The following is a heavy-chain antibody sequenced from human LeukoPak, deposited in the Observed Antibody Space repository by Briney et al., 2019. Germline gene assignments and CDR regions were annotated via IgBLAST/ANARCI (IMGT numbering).Heavy chain of an antibody. J-gene: IGHJ4*02. CDR3: AREGRVSGYDFDC. CDR1: GFSFSNYW. Sequence: GGSLRLSCAASGFSFSNYWLHWVRQDPGKGLVWVARINRDGSITKYADSVKGRFTISRDNAKNTLYLQMNSLRVEDTAVYYCAREGRVSGYDFDCWGQGTLVTVSS. CDR2: INRDGSIT. D-gene: IGHD5-12*01. V-gene: IGHV3-74*03.